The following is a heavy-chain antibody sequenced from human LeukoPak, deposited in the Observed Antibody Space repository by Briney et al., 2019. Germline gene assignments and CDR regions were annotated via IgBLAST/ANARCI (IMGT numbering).Heavy chain of an antibody. CDR2: ISSSGSYI. V-gene: IGHV3-21*01. D-gene: IGHD1-26*01. Sequence: GGTLRLSCAASGFTFSSYSMNWVRQAPGKGLEWVSSISSSGSYIYYADSVKGRFTISRDNAKNSLYVQMNSLRAEDTAVYYCARSPLSGSPYWGQGTLVTVSS. CDR3: ARSPLSGSPY. CDR1: GFTFSSYS. J-gene: IGHJ4*02.